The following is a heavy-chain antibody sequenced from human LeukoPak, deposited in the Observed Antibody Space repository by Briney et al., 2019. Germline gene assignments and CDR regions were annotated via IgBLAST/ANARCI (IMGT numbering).Heavy chain of an antibody. D-gene: IGHD2-8*01. J-gene: IGHJ4*02. Sequence: SETLSLTCTVSGSSITSTYYWAWFRPPPGKGVEWIATVFQLQTVRSFYNKSLESRVTMSLDTSQNQFSLNLTSVTAADTSLYFCARVLHAPKFIDSWGQGTLVTVSS. V-gene: IGHV4-38-2*02. CDR1: GSSITSTYY. CDR2: VFQLQTVRS. CDR3: ARVLHAPKFIDS.